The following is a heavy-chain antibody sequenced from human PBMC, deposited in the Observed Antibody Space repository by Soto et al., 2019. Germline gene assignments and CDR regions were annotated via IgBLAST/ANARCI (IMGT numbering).Heavy chain of an antibody. V-gene: IGHV3-30-3*01. J-gene: IGHJ4*02. Sequence: QVQLVESGGGVVQPGRSLRLSCAASGFTFSNYIMHWVRQAPGKGLEWVAFILDDGNNKYYADSVKGRFTISRDNSKTTLSLQMNGLRTEDTAVYYCARDDEGGSYCDLGYWGQGTLVTVSS. CDR3: ARDDEGGSYCDLGY. CDR1: GFTFSNYI. D-gene: IGHD3-10*01. CDR2: ILDDGNNK.